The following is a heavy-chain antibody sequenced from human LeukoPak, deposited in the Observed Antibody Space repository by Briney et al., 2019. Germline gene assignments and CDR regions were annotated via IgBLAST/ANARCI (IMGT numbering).Heavy chain of an antibody. V-gene: IGHV4-4*02. J-gene: IGHJ5*02. CDR2: IYHIGNT. D-gene: IGHD6-6*01. Sequence: SGTLSLTCAVSGDSISTTNWWSWVRQPPGKGLEWIGEIYHIGNTNYNPSLKSRVTISLDTSKNQFSLKLSSVTAADTAVYYCARQRGIAARLRWFDPWGQGTLVTVSS. CDR3: ARQRGIAARLRWFDP. CDR1: GDSISTTNW.